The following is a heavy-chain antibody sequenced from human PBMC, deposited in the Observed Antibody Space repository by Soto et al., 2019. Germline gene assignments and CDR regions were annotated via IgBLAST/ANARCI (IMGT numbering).Heavy chain of an antibody. V-gene: IGHV3-33*01. CDR3: ARDRDGYGPYYFDY. D-gene: IGHD5-12*01. CDR2: IWYDGSNK. J-gene: IGHJ4*02. CDR1: GFTFSSYG. Sequence: GGPLRLSCAASGFTFSSYGMHWVRQAPGKGLEWVAVIWYDGSNKYYADSVKGRFTISRDNSKNTLYLQMNSLRAEDTAVYYCARDRDGYGPYYFDYWGQGTLVTVSS.